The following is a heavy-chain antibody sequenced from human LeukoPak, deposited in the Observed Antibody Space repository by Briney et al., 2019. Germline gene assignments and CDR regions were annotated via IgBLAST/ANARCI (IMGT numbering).Heavy chain of an antibody. CDR3: ARDFRAWPSSGWLDY. CDR2: VSYDGRNK. J-gene: IGHJ4*02. D-gene: IGHD6-19*01. Sequence: PGRCLRLSCAASGFTFSSYTTHRVRQAPGKGLEWVAVVSYDGRNKSYADSVKGRFTISRDNSKNTLSLQMNSLGPEDTAVYYCARDFRAWPSSGWLDYWGQGTLVTVSS. CDR1: GFTFSSYT. V-gene: IGHV3-30*04.